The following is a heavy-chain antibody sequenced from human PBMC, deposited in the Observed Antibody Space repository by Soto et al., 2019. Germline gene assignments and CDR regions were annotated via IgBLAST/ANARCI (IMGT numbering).Heavy chain of an antibody. D-gene: IGHD2-15*01. Sequence: PSETLSLTCTVSGGSISSYYWSWIRQPPGKGLEWIGYIYYSGSTNYNPSLKSRVTISVDTSKNQFSLKLSSVTAADTAVYYCARGNVVVVAALDYWGQGTLVTVSS. V-gene: IGHV4-59*01. CDR1: GGSISSYY. CDR2: IYYSGST. J-gene: IGHJ4*02. CDR3: ARGNVVVVAALDY.